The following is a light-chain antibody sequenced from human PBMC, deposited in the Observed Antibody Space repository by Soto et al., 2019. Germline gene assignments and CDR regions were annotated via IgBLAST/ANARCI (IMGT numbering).Light chain of an antibody. CDR1: QSVRSGY. CDR2: HAS. J-gene: IGKJ1*01. Sequence: EIVLTQSPGTLSLSPGERATLSCRASQSVRSGYLAWYQQKPGQAPRLLIYHASSRVTGIPDRFSGSGSGTDFTLTISRLEPEDFAVYHCQQYGGSPGTFGQGTKVEIK. CDR3: QQYGGSPGT. V-gene: IGKV3-20*01.